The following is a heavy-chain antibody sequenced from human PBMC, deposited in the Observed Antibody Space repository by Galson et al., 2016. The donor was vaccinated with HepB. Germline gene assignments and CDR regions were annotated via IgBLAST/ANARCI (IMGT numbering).Heavy chain of an antibody. D-gene: IGHD3-10*01. Sequence: SLRLSCAASGFTVISYYISWVRQAPGKGLEWVSVIYSDGRTFYADSVKGRFTISRHSSKNTLYLQMNSLRTEDTAVYYCARESPRGEGMDVWGQGTTVTV. CDR3: ARESPRGEGMDV. CDR1: GFTVISYY. CDR2: IYSDGRT. V-gene: IGHV3-53*04. J-gene: IGHJ6*02.